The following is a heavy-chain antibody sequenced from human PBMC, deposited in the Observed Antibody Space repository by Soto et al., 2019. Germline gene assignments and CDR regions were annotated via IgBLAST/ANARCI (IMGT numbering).Heavy chain of an antibody. Sequence: SETLSLTCTVSGGSISSYYWSWIRQPPGKGLEWIGYIYYSGSTNYNPSLKSRVTISVDTSKNQFSLKLSSVTAADTAVYYCARGYSSGWYEDYYYGMDVWGQGTMVTVSS. CDR1: GGSISSYY. CDR3: ARGYSSGWYEDYYYGMDV. CDR2: IYYSGST. D-gene: IGHD6-19*01. J-gene: IGHJ6*02. V-gene: IGHV4-59*01.